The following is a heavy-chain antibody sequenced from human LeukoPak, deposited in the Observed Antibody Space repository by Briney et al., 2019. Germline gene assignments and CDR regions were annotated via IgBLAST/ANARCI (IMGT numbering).Heavy chain of an antibody. Sequence: GASVKVSCKASGYTFTSYYMHWVRQAPGQGLEWMGIINPSGGSTSYAQKFQGRVTMTRDTSITTAFLDLSRLRSDDTAVYYCAKINVDISIGEVSLNFDYWGQGTLVTVSS. D-gene: IGHD2-21*01. CDR3: AKINVDISIGEVSLNFDY. V-gene: IGHV1-46*01. CDR2: INPSGGST. J-gene: IGHJ4*02. CDR1: GYTFTSYY.